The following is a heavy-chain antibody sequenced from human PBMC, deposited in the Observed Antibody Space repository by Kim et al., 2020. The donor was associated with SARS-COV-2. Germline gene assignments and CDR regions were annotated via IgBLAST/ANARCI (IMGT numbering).Heavy chain of an antibody. CDR1: GYTFTGYY. CDR3: ARDFDGYSYGWGEARTFDY. Sequence: ASVKVSCKASGYTFTGYYMHWVRQAPGQGLEWMGRINPNSGGTNYAQKFQGRVTMTRDTSISTAYMELSRLRSDDTAVYYCARDFDGYSYGWGEARTFDYWGQGTLVTVSS. D-gene: IGHD5-18*01. V-gene: IGHV1-2*06. CDR2: INPNSGGT. J-gene: IGHJ4*02.